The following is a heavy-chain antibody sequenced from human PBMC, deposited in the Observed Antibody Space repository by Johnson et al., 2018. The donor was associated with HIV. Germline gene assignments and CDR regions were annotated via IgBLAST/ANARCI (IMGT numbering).Heavy chain of an antibody. CDR1: GSTFSNYW. CDR3: AKDKEYSSSPGAFDI. D-gene: IGHD6-6*01. CDR2: INQDGSRK. J-gene: IGHJ3*02. V-gene: IGHV3-7*01. Sequence: VQLVESGGGLVQPGGSLRLSCAASGSTFSNYWMTWVRQAPGKGLEWVANINQDGSRKHYAGSVEGRFTISRDNGRDSLYLQMGSLRAEDTAVYYCAKDKEYSSSPGAFDIWGQGTMVTISS.